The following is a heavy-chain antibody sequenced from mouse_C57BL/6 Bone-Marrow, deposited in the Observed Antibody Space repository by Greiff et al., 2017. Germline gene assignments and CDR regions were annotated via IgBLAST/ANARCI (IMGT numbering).Heavy chain of an antibody. J-gene: IGHJ3*01. CDR2: ISSGGSYT. CDR3: AGRGFAY. Sequence: EVQGVESGGDLVKPGGSLKLSCAASGFTFSSYGMSWVRQTPDKRLEWVATISSGGSYTYYTDSVKGRFTISRDTAKNTLYLQMSRLKSEDTAVYYCAGRGFAYWGQGTLVTVSA. CDR1: GFTFSSYG. V-gene: IGHV5-6*01.